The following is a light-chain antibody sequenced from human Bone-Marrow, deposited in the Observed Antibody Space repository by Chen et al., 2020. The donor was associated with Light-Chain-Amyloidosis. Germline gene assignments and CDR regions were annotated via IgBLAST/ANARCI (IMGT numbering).Light chain of an antibody. CDR1: SGSIATNY. CDR3: QSYQGSSQGV. Sequence: NFMLTQPHSVSESPGKTVIISCTRSSGSIATNYVQWYQQRPGSSPTTVIYEDDQRPSGVRDRFPGSIDRYSNSASLSISLLKTEYEADYYCQSYQGSSQGVFGGWTNLTVL. J-gene: IGLJ3*02. V-gene: IGLV6-57*01. CDR2: EDD.